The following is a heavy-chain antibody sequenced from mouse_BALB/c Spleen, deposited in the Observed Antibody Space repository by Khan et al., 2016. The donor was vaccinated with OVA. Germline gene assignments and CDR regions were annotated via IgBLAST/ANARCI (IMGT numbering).Heavy chain of an antibody. CDR2: ISYSGSP. CDR1: GYSITSGYG. CDR3: ARTARIKY. Sequence: EVQLQESGPGLVKPSQSLSLTCTVTGYSITSGYGWNWIRQFPGNKLEWMGYISYSGSPNYNPSLKSRISITRDTSKNQFFLQLNSVTTEDTAKYNCARTARIKYWGQGTTLTVSS. V-gene: IGHV3-2*02. J-gene: IGHJ2*01. D-gene: IGHD1-2*01.